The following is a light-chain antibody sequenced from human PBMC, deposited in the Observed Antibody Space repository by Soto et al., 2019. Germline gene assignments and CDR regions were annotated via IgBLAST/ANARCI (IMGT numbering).Light chain of an antibody. Sequence: DIQMTQSPSTLSASVGDRVTITCRASQSISSWLAWYQQKPGKAPKLLICDASSLESGVPSRFSGSGSGTEFTLTISSLQPDDFATYYCQQYNSYSRFTFGPGTKVDIK. J-gene: IGKJ3*01. CDR1: QSISSW. CDR3: QQYNSYSRFT. V-gene: IGKV1-5*01. CDR2: DAS.